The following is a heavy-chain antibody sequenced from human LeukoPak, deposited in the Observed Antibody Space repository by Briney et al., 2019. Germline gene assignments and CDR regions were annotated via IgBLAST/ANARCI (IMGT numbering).Heavy chain of an antibody. CDR1: GFTFSSYA. Sequence: GGSLRLSCAASGFTFSSYAMSWVRQAPGKGLEWVSAISGSGGSTYYADSVKGRFTISRDNPKNTLYLQMNSLRAEDTAVYYCAKSAETRVEWLLSFDYWGQGTLVTVSS. J-gene: IGHJ4*02. CDR3: AKSAETRVEWLLSFDY. V-gene: IGHV3-23*01. D-gene: IGHD3-3*01. CDR2: ISGSGGST.